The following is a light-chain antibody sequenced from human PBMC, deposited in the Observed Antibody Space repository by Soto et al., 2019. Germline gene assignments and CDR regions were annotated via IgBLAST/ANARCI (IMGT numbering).Light chain of an antibody. J-gene: IGKJ2*01. CDR3: QQYNNWPPYT. CDR1: QSVSSN. Sequence: EIVMTQSPATLSVSPGERVTLSCRASQSVSSNLAWYQQKPGQAPRLLIYGASTRATGIPARISGSGSGTEFTLTISTLQSEDFAVYYCQQYNNWPPYTFGQGTKLQIK. V-gene: IGKV3D-15*01. CDR2: GAS.